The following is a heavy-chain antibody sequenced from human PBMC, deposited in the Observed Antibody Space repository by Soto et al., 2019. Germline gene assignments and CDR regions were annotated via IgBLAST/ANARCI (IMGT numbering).Heavy chain of an antibody. Sequence: SETLSLTCAVSSGSISSSNCWSWVRQPPGKGLEWIGEIYHSGSTNYNPSLKSRVTISVDKSKNQFSLKLSSVTAADTAVYYCARGSGSYYGPIDYWGQGTLVTVSS. J-gene: IGHJ4*02. CDR3: ARGSGSYYGPIDY. D-gene: IGHD3-10*01. CDR1: SGSISSSNC. V-gene: IGHV4-4*02. CDR2: IYHSGST.